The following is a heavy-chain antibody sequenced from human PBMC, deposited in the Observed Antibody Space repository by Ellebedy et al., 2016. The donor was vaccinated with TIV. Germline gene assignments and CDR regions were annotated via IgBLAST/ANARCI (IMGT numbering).Heavy chain of an antibody. Sequence: GESLKISCAASGFTFSSYWMHWVRQAPGKGPVWVSRINNGGSSTSYADSVKGRFTISRDNAKNPLYLQMNSLRAEDTAVYYCARGAVTGMTTATFDPWGQGTLVTVS. V-gene: IGHV3-74*01. CDR2: INNGGSST. CDR3: ARGAVTGMTTATFDP. D-gene: IGHD4-11*01. J-gene: IGHJ5*02. CDR1: GFTFSSYW.